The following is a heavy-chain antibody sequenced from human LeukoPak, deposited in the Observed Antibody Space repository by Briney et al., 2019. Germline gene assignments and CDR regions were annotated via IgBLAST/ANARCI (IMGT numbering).Heavy chain of an antibody. CDR2: ISYDGSNK. J-gene: IGHJ4*02. CDR3: ARGGSNWYLFDC. V-gene: IGHV3-30*14. CDR1: GFTFSSYA. D-gene: IGHD6-13*01. Sequence: GGSLRLSCAASGFTFSSYAMHWVRQAPGKGLEWVAVISYDGSNKYYADSVKGRFTISRDISKNTLYLQMNSLRAEDTAVYYCARGGSNWYLFDCWGQGTLVTVSS.